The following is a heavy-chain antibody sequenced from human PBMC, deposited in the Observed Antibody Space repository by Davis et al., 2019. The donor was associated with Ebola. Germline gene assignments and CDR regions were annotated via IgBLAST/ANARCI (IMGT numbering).Heavy chain of an antibody. J-gene: IGHJ4*02. V-gene: IGHV3-23*01. CDR3: AKATFYYDNSGYNGLFDN. Sequence: PGGSLRLSCEGSGFDFSGYAMSSVRQAPGKGLEWVSAMSTRDGGTHYADSVRGRFTISRDKSKDTLYLQMNSLRAEDTAVYYCAKATFYYDNSGYNGLFDNWGQGTLVTVS. CDR1: GFDFSGYA. CDR2: MSTRDGGT. D-gene: IGHD3-22*01.